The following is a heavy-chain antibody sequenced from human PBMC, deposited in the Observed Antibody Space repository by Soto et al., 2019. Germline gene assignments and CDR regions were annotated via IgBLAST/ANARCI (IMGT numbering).Heavy chain of an antibody. CDR3: ARGRQGVSRVGATGGNYYGMDV. V-gene: IGHV4-61*08. CDR2: VYHTGNT. D-gene: IGHD1-26*01. J-gene: IGHJ6*02. Sequence: SETLSLTCTVSGASVSNSAYYWSWIRQSPGKGLEWIAYVYHTGNTNYNPSLRSRVTISLDTSKNQLSLKVRSVTAADTAVYYCARGRQGVSRVGATGGNYYGMDVWGQGTTVTVS. CDR1: GASVSNSAYY.